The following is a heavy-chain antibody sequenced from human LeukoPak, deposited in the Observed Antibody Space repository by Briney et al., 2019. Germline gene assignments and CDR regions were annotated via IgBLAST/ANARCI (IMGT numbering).Heavy chain of an antibody. D-gene: IGHD3-10*01. Sequence: GGSLRLSCAASGFNVAAYAVYWVRQPPGKSLEWVSLISGDSDNKYSAASVKGRLAISRDNSKNSLYLQMNSLTTEETALYYCAIAYESGSFYRAFAYWGQGAMVTVSS. CDR2: ISGDSDNK. V-gene: IGHV3-43*02. CDR3: AIAYESGSFYRAFAY. CDR1: GFNVAAYA. J-gene: IGHJ4*02.